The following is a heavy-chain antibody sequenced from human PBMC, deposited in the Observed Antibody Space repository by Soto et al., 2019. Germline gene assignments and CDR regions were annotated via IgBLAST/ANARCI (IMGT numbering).Heavy chain of an antibody. Sequence: SETLSLTCAVSGGSISSSNWWSWVRQPPGKGLEWIGEIYHSGSTNYNPSLKSRVTISVDKSKNQFSLKLSSVTAADTAVYYCARLDSSGYHFNGGWFDPWGQGTLVTVSS. J-gene: IGHJ5*02. CDR3: ARLDSSGYHFNGGWFDP. D-gene: IGHD3-22*01. CDR1: GGSISSSNW. V-gene: IGHV4-4*02. CDR2: IYHSGST.